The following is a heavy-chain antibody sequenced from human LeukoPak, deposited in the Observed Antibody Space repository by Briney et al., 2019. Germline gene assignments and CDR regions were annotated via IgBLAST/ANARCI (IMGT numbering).Heavy chain of an antibody. CDR3: EKKGWGSYLYYFDY. D-gene: IGHD3-16*01. CDR1: GFTFSSYV. Sequence: GGSLRLSCAASGFTFSSYVMTWVRQAPGKGLEWVSEISGSGGSTYYADSVKGRFTISGDNSKNTLYLQMNSLRAEDTAVFYCEKKGWGSYLYYFDYWGQGTWVTVSS. CDR2: ISGSGGST. J-gene: IGHJ4*02. V-gene: IGHV3-23*01.